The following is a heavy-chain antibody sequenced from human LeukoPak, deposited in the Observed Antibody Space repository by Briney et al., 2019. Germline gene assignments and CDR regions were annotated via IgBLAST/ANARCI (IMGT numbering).Heavy chain of an antibody. J-gene: IGHJ6*02. V-gene: IGHV3-66*01. Sequence: PGGSLRLSCAASGFTVSSNYMSWVRQAPGKGLEWVSVIYSGGSTYYADSVKGRFTISIDNSRNTLYLQMNSLRAEDTAVYYCASSVHHYYYYGMDVWGQGTTVTVSS. CDR2: IYSGGST. CDR1: GFTVSSNY. D-gene: IGHD1-1*01. CDR3: ASSVHHYYYYGMDV.